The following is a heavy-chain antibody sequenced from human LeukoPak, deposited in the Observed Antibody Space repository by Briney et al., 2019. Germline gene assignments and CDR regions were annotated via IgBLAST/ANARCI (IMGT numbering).Heavy chain of an antibody. D-gene: IGHD2-15*01. CDR3: ARDSELGYCSA. CDR1: GFAFRSYW. J-gene: IGHJ4*02. CDR2: ISLDGTII. V-gene: IGHV3-74*01. Sequence: GGSLRLSCRASGFAFRSYWMHWVRQAPGKGLEWVSRISLDGTIIRYADSVEGRFTISRDNAKSTLFLHMNRLTAEDTALYFCARDSELGYCSAWGQGTLVTVSS.